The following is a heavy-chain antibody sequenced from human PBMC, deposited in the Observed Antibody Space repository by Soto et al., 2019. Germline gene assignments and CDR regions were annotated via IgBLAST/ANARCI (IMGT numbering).Heavy chain of an antibody. D-gene: IGHD3-22*01. CDR3: ARDANYYDSSGYFFDY. CDR2: ISSSSSYI. J-gene: IGHJ4*02. V-gene: IGHV3-21*01. Sequence: GGSLRLSCAASGFTFSSYSMNWVRQAPGKGLEWVSSISSSSSYIYYADSVKGRFTISRDNAKNSLYLQMNSPRAEDTAVYYCARDANYYDSSGYFFDYWGQGTLVTVSS. CDR1: GFTFSSYS.